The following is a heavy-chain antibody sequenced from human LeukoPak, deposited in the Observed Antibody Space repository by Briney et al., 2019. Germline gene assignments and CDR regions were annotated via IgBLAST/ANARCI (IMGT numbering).Heavy chain of an antibody. J-gene: IGHJ4*02. CDR3: ASFTYCGGDCPSYFDY. Sequence: SETLSLTCTVSGGSISSGDYYWSWIRQPPGKGLEWIGYIYYSGSTYYNPSPKSRVTISVDTSKNQFSLKLSSVTAADTAVYYCASFTYCGGDCPSYFDYWGQGTLVTVSS. CDR1: GGSISSGDYY. D-gene: IGHD2-21*02. V-gene: IGHV4-30-4*01. CDR2: IYYSGST.